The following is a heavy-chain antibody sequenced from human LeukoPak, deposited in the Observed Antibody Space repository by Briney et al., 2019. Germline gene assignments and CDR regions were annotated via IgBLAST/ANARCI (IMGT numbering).Heavy chain of an antibody. V-gene: IGHV3-11*01. CDR1: GFTFSDYY. Sequence: GGSLRLSCAASGFTFSDYYMSWIRQAPGKGPEWVSYISSSGSTIYYADSVEGRFTISRDNAKNSLYLQMNSLRAEDTAVYYCARGYCSGGSCYDYWGQGTLVTVSS. J-gene: IGHJ4*02. CDR2: ISSSGSTI. D-gene: IGHD2-15*01. CDR3: ARGYCSGGSCYDY.